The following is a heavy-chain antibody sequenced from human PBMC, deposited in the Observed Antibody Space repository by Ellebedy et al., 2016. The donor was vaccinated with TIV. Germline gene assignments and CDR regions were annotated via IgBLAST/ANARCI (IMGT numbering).Heavy chain of an antibody. V-gene: IGHV3-30*18. J-gene: IGHJ6*02. CDR3: AKDKGSGTHYNLYYGMDV. CDR2: ISFDGSNK. D-gene: IGHD3-10*01. CDR1: GFTISSFG. Sequence: GESLKISCAASGFTISSFGMHCLRRAPGKGLEWVAVISFDGSNKYHADSVKGRFTISRDNSEKTVYLQMNSLRPEDTAVYYCAKDKGSGTHYNLYYGMDVWGQGTTVTVSS.